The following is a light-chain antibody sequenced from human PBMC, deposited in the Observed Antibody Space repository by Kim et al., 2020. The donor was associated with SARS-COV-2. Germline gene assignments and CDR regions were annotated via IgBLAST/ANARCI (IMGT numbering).Light chain of an antibody. CDR2: DVS. Sequence: LSPWETATLSCRASQSVSGFLAWYQQKPGQAPRLLVYDVSNRATGIPARFSGSGSGTDFTLTISSLEPGDSAVYFCQQRSGWPPTFGGGTKVDIK. V-gene: IGKV3-11*01. CDR3: QQRSGWPPT. CDR1: QSVSGF. J-gene: IGKJ4*01.